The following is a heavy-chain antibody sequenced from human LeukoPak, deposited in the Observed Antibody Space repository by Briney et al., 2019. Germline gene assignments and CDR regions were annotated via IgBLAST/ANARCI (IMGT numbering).Heavy chain of an antibody. Sequence: SETLSLTCAVYGGSFSGYYWSWIRQPPGKGLEWIGEINHSGSTNYNPSLKSRVTISVGTSKNQFSLKLSSVTAADTAVYYCARGHGMITFGGVIVTSDAFDIWGQGTMVTVSS. V-gene: IGHV4-34*01. CDR1: GGSFSGYY. J-gene: IGHJ3*02. CDR3: ARGHGMITFGGVIVTSDAFDI. D-gene: IGHD3-16*02. CDR2: INHSGST.